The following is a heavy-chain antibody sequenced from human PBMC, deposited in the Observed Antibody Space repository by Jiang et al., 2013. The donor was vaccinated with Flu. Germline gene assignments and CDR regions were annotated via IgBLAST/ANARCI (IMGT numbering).Heavy chain of an antibody. CDR1: SSYA. CDR2: IIPIFGTA. D-gene: IGHD1-1*01. J-gene: IGHJ6*02. Sequence: SSYAISWVRQAPGQGLEWMGGIIPIFGTANYAQKFQGRVTITADESTSTAYMELSSLRFEDTAVYYCARVGDNWNDPAYYYGMDVWGQGTTVTVSS. V-gene: IGHV1-69*01. CDR3: ARVGDNWNDPAYYYGMDV.